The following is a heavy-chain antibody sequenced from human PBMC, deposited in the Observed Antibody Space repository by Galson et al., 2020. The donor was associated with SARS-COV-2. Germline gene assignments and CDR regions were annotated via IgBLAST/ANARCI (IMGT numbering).Heavy chain of an antibody. V-gene: IGHV5-51*01. D-gene: IGHD3-10*01. Sequence: GESLKISCKGSGYSFTSYWIGWVRQMPGKGLEWMGIIYPGDSDTRYSPSFQGQVTISADKSISTAYLQWSSLKASDTAMYYCAGQSSLWFGELQHDYWGQGTLVTVSS. CDR2: IYPGDSDT. CDR3: AGQSSLWFGELQHDY. J-gene: IGHJ4*02. CDR1: GYSFTSYW.